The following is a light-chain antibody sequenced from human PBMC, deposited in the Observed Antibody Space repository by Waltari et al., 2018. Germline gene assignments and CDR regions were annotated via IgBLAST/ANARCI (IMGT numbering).Light chain of an antibody. J-gene: IGLJ2*01. CDR1: SSDVGAYDY. V-gene: IGLV2-8*01. CDR3: SSYAGTDNFVV. CDR2: EVN. Sequence: QSALTQPRSVSGSPGQSVTISCTGTSSDVGAYDYVSWYQHHPDKAPKLIIFEVNKWPSGVPDRFSGSKSGNTASLTVSGLQAEDEADYYCSSYAGTDNFVVFGGGTKLTVL.